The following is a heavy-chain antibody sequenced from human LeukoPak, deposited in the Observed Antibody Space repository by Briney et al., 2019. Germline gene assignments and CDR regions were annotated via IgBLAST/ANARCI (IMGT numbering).Heavy chain of an antibody. J-gene: IGHJ3*02. CDR2: FDPEDGET. V-gene: IGHV1-24*01. D-gene: IGHD3-9*01. CDR1: GYTLSELS. Sequence: GASVKVSCKVSGYTLSELSMHWVRQAPGKGLEWMGGFDPEDGETIYAQKYQGRVTMTEDTSTDTAYMELSSLRSEDTAVYYCATKIPYYDILTGYYMSAFDIWGQGIMVTVSS. CDR3: ATKIPYYDILTGYYMSAFDI.